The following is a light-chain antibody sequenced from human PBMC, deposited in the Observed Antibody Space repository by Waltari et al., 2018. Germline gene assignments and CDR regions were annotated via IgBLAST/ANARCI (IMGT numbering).Light chain of an antibody. CDR1: RPNIGAGYD. CDR2: GNS. CDR3: QSYYSSRAV. J-gene: IGLJ2*01. V-gene: IGLV1-40*01. Sequence: QSVLTQPPSVSGAPGQRVTISCTWSRPNIGAGYDVHWYPQLPGTAPKLLSYGNSNRPSGVPDRFSGSKSGTSASLAITGLQAEDEADYYCQSYYSSRAVFGGGTKLTVL.